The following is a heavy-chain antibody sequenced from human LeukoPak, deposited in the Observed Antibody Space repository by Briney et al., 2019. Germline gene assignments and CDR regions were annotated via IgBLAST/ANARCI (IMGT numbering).Heavy chain of an antibody. Sequence: GGSLRLSCAASGFTFSSYAMHWVRQAPGKGLEWVAVISYDGSNKYYADSVKGRFTISRDNSKNTLYLQMNSLRAEDTAVYYCATGYSGYDPHDYWGQGTLVTVSS. J-gene: IGHJ4*02. CDR2: ISYDGSNK. CDR3: ATGYSGYDPHDY. V-gene: IGHV3-30*04. D-gene: IGHD5-12*01. CDR1: GFTFSSYA.